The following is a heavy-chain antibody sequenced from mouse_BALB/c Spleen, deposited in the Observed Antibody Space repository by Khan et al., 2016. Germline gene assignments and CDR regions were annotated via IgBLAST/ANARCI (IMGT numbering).Heavy chain of an antibody. CDR1: GFSITSGY. D-gene: IGHD2-2*01. CDR3: AGYAGYSFDY. V-gene: IGHV3-8*02. J-gene: IGHJ2*01. CDR2: ISYSGST. Sequence: EVQLQESGPGLVKPSQTLSLTCSVTGFSITSGYCNWIRKFPGNKLEYMGYISYSGSTYYNPFLKSRISITQDTSKHKYYLQLNPVTTENTATYYCAGYAGYSFDYWGQGTTLTVSS.